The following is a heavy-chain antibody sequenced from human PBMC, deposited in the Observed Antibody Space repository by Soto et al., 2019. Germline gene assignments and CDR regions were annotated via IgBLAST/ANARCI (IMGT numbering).Heavy chain of an antibody. CDR3: ARGTTSRAFDI. CDR2: INHSGST. CDR1: GGSFSGYY. V-gene: IGHV4-34*01. D-gene: IGHD2-2*01. J-gene: IGHJ3*02. Sequence: KLRETLSLTCAVYGGSFSGYYWSWIRQPPGKGLEWIGEINHSGSTNYNPSLKSRVTISVDTSKNQFSLKLSSVTAADTAVYYCARGTTSRAFDIWGQGTMVTVSS.